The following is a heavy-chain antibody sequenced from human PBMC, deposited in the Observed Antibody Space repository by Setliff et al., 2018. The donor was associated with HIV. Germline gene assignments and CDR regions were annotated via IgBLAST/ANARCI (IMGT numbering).Heavy chain of an antibody. J-gene: IGHJ3*02. Sequence: ASVKVSCKASGYTFTSYYIHWVRQAPGQGLEWMGVIHPSGGSTSYAQGFQDRVTMTRDTSTSTVYMELSSLRSEDTAVYYCASAGAWQRNALDIWGQGTMVTVSS. CDR2: IHPSGGST. CDR1: GYTFTSYY. CDR3: ASAGAWQRNALDI. D-gene: IGHD5-12*01. V-gene: IGHV1-46*01.